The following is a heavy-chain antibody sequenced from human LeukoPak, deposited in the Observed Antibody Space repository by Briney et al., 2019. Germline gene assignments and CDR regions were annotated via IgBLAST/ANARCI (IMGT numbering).Heavy chain of an antibody. CDR1: GYTFTGYY. CDR3: AAAYYDSSGYYLAY. J-gene: IGHJ4*02. D-gene: IGHD3-22*01. V-gene: IGHV1-58*02. Sequence: SVKVSCKASGYTFTGYYMHWVRQARGQRLEWIGWIVVGSGNTNYAQKFQERVTITRDMSTSTAYMGLSSLRSEDTAVYYCAAAYYDSSGYYLAYWGQGTLVTVSS. CDR2: IVVGSGNT.